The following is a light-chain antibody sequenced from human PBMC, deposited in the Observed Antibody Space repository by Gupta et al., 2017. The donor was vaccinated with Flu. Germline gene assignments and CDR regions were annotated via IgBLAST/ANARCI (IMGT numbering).Light chain of an antibody. CDR3: FSYAGGGTYV. CDR2: EGT. Sequence: QSALTQPASVSGSPGQSITISCTGTSRNGGTYKSVSWHQQHPGKAPKVMIYEGTKRPSGISNRFSGSTSGNTASLTISGLQAEDEADYYCFSYAGGGTYVSGSGTKVSVL. V-gene: IGLV2-23*01. CDR1: SRNGGTYKS. J-gene: IGLJ1*01.